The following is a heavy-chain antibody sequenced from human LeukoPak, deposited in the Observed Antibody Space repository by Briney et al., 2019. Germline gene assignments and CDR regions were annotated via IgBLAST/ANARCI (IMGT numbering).Heavy chain of an antibody. J-gene: IGHJ4*02. CDR2: ISSSSSYI. CDR1: GFTFSSYS. D-gene: IGHD6-13*01. CDR3: AREAAAQDFDY. Sequence: GSLRLSCAASGFTFSSYSMDWVRQAPGKGLEWVSSISSSSSYIYYADSVKGRFTISRDNAKNSLYLQMNSLRAEDTAVYYCAREAAAQDFDYWGQGTLVTVSS. V-gene: IGHV3-21*01.